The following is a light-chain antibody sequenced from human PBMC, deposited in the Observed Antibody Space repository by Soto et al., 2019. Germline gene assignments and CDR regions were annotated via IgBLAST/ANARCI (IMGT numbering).Light chain of an antibody. CDR1: QSVSSY. V-gene: IGKV3-11*01. Sequence: EIVLTQSPATLSLSPGERATLSCRASQSVSSYLAWYQQKPGQAPRLLIYYSSNRATGIPARFSGSGSGTDFTLTISSLEPEDFGVYYCQQRSNWPPIFTFGPGTKVDIK. CDR3: QQRSNWPPIFT. CDR2: YSS. J-gene: IGKJ3*01.